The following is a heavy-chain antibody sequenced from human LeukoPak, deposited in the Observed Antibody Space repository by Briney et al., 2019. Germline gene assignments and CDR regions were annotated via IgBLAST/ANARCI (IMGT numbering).Heavy chain of an antibody. CDR1: GYTFTGYY. J-gene: IGHJ4*02. CDR3: VRTPPNWGFDY. V-gene: IGHV1-2*02. CDR2: INPNSGGT. D-gene: IGHD7-27*01. Sequence: GASVKVSCKASGYTFTGYYMHWVRQAPGQGLEWMGWINPNSGGTNYAQKFQGRVTMTSDSSISTAYMELSSLRSEDTAIYYCVRTPPNWGFDYWGQGTLVTVSS.